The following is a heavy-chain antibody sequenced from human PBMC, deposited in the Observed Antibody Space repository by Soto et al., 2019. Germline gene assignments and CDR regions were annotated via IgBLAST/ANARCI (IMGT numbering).Heavy chain of an antibody. Sequence: QVQLQESGPGLVKPSQTLSLTCTVSGGSISSGDYYWSWIRQPPGKGLEWIGYIYYSGSTYYNPSLKTRVTISVDTSKNQFSLKLSSVTAADTAVYYCARVRESTTVDTWYFDLWGRGTLVTVSS. D-gene: IGHD4-17*01. CDR1: GGSISSGDYY. CDR3: ARVRESTTVDTWYFDL. J-gene: IGHJ2*01. V-gene: IGHV4-30-4*01. CDR2: IYYSGST.